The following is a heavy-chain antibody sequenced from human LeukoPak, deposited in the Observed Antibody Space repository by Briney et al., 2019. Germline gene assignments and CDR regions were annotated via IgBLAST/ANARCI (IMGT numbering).Heavy chain of an antibody. CDR1: GYTFTSYG. V-gene: IGHV1-18*01. D-gene: IGHD5-18*01. CDR3: ASAVDTAMVLPPNY. J-gene: IGHJ4*02. Sequence: ASVKVSCKASGYTFTSYGISWVRQAPGQGLEWMGWISAYNGNTNYAQKLQGRVTMTTDTSTSTAYMELRSLRSDDTAVYYCASAVDTAMVLPPNYWGQGTLVTVSS. CDR2: ISAYNGNT.